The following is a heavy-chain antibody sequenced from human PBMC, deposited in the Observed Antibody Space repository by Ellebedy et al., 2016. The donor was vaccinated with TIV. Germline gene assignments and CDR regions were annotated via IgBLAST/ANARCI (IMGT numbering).Heavy chain of an antibody. V-gene: IGHV4-61*01. CDR2: IYYSGST. CDR3: ARARLAAPVPEI. CDR1: GGSVSSGSYY. D-gene: IGHD6-6*01. J-gene: IGHJ4*02. Sequence: SETLSLTXTVSGGSVSSGSYYWSWIRQPPGKGLEWIGYIYYSGSTNYNPSLKSRVTISVDTSKNQFSLKLSSVTAADTAVYYCARARLAAPVPEIWGQGTLVTVSS.